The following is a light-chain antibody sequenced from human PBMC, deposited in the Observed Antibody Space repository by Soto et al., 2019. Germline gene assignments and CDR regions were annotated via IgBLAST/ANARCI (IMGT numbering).Light chain of an antibody. CDR2: SNN. CDR3: AAWDDSLNGAV. CDR1: SSNIGSNT. J-gene: IGLJ7*01. Sequence: QAVLTQPPSASGTPGQRVTISCSGSSSNIGSNTVNWFQQLPGTAPKLLICSNNQRPSGVPDRFSGSKSGTSASLAISGLQSEDEADYYCAAWDDSLNGAVFGGGTQLTVL. V-gene: IGLV1-44*01.